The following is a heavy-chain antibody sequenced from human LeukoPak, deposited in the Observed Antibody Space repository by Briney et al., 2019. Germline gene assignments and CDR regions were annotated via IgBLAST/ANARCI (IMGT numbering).Heavy chain of an antibody. CDR1: GFTFSNYG. Sequence: GRSLRLSCAASGFTFSNYGMHWVRQAPGKGLEWVAVILYDESDKYYADPVKGRFTISRDNSKNTLYLQMNSLRPEDTAVYYCAKGVVAATNAAYYGMDVWGQGTTVTVSS. CDR2: ILYDESDK. CDR3: AKGVVAATNAAYYGMDV. V-gene: IGHV3-30*18. J-gene: IGHJ6*02. D-gene: IGHD2-15*01.